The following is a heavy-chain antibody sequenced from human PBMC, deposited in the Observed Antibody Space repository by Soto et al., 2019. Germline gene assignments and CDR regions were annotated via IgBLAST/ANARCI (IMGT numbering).Heavy chain of an antibody. V-gene: IGHV4-59*01. Sequence: SETLSLTCTVSGGSISSYYWSWIRQPPGKGLEWIGYIYYSGSTNYNPSLKSRVTISVDTSKNQFSLKLSSVTAADTAVYYCARDRDGSGSYYAFDIWGQGTMVTVSS. CDR1: GGSISSYY. J-gene: IGHJ3*02. D-gene: IGHD3-10*01. CDR3: ARDRDGSGSYYAFDI. CDR2: IYYSGST.